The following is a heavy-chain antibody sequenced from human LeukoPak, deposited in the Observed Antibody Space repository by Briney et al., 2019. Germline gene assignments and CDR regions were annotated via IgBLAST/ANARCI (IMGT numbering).Heavy chain of an antibody. J-gene: IGHJ5*02. CDR2: IYYSGST. CDR3: ARVGGWNDGDWFDP. V-gene: IGHV4-59*01. Sequence: SETLSLTCNVSGGSISSYRWSWIRQPPGKGLGWIGYIYYSGSTNYNPSLKSRVTISVDTSKNQFSLKLSSVTAADTAVYYCARVGGWNDGDWFDPWGQGTLVTVSS. D-gene: IGHD1-1*01. CDR1: GGSISSYR.